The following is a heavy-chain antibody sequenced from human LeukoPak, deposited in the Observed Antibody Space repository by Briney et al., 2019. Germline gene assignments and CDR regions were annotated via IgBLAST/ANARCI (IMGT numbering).Heavy chain of an antibody. J-gene: IGHJ4*02. CDR3: ARHNQGSPDY. V-gene: IGHV3-48*01. CDR2: ISSSRSIM. CDR1: GFIFSYYD. Sequence: GGSLRLSCLASGFIFSYYDMDWVRQAPGKGLEWISYISSSRSIMYYADSVLRRFTVSRDNAENTLYLQMNSLRGDDTAVYYCARHNQGSPDYWGQGTLVTVSS.